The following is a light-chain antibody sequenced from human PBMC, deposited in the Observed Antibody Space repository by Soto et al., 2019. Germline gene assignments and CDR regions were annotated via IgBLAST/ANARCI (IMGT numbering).Light chain of an antibody. J-gene: IGLJ3*02. V-gene: IGLV1-44*01. CDR1: SSNIGGNT. CDR2: SNS. Sequence: QSVLTQPPSASGTPGQRVTISCSGSSSNIGGNTVNWYQQLPGTAPKLLIYSNSQRPSGVPDRFSGSKSGTSGSLAISGLQSEDEADYYCAAWDDSLNGPVFGGGTKLTVL. CDR3: AAWDDSLNGPV.